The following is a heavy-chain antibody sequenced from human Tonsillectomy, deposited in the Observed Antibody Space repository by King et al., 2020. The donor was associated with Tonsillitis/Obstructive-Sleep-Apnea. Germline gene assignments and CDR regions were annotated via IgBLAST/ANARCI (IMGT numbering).Heavy chain of an antibody. D-gene: IGHD3-22*01. Sequence: VQLPQWGAGLLKPSETLSLTCAVYGGSFSGYYWSWIRQPPGKGLEWIGEINHSGSTNYNPSLKSRVTISVDTSKNQFSLKLSSVTAADTAVYYCARARDDSSGYDFDYWGQGTLVTVSS. CDR2: INHSGST. CDR3: ARARDDSSGYDFDY. CDR1: GGSFSGYY. J-gene: IGHJ4*02. V-gene: IGHV4-34*01.